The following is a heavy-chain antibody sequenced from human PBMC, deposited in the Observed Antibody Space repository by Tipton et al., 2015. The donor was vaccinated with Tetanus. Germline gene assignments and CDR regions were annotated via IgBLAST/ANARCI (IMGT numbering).Heavy chain of an antibody. CDR2: VHHSGST. Sequence: TLSLTCAVYGGSFSGHYWSWMRQPPGKGLEWIGEVHHSGSTKYNPSLKSRVTILADTSKDQFSLRLSSVTAADTALYYCAKHGDRDTIGHHFDYWTQGTLVTVSS. V-gene: IGHV4-34*01. D-gene: IGHD4-17*01. CDR1: GGSFSGHY. CDR3: AKHGDRDTIGHHFDY. J-gene: IGHJ4*02.